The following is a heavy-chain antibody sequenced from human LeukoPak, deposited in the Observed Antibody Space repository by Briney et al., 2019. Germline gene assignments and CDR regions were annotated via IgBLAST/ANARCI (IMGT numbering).Heavy chain of an antibody. Sequence: ASVKVSCKASGYTFTGYYMHWVRQAPGQGLEWMGWINPNSGGTNFAQNFQGRVTMTRDTSISTAYMELSRLRSDDTAVYYCARDQGGYYSSSWVFDYWDQGTLVTVSS. CDR2: INPNSGGT. V-gene: IGHV1-2*02. CDR3: ARDQGGYYSSSWVFDY. D-gene: IGHD6-13*01. CDR1: GYTFTGYY. J-gene: IGHJ4*02.